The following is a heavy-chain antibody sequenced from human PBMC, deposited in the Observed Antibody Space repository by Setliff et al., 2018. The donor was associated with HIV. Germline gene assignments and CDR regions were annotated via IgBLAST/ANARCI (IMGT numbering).Heavy chain of an antibody. CDR2: IYYSGMT. V-gene: IGHV4-59*08. CDR1: GGSISSYY. CDR3: ARHSPSDY. Sequence: PSETLSLTCSVSGGSISSYYWSWIRQPPGKGLEWIGDIYYSGMTSYNPSLKSRVTISVDTSKNQFSLKLSSVTAADTAVYYCARHSPSDYWGQGTLVTVSS. J-gene: IGHJ4*02.